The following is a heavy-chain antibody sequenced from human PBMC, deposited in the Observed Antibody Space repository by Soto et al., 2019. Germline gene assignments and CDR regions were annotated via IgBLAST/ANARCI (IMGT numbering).Heavy chain of an antibody. V-gene: IGHV1-69*01. Sequence: VRLVQSGGGLVQPGGSLRLSCAASLFIVSDNYMSWVRQAPGQGLEWMGGIIPIPGTANYAQKFQGRVTITADESTSTAYMELSSLRSEDTAVYYCARSQGSSTSLEIYYYYYYGMDVWGQGTTVTVSS. CDR2: IIPIPGTA. D-gene: IGHD2-2*01. CDR3: ARSQGSSTSLEIYYYYYYGMDV. CDR1: LFIVSDNY. J-gene: IGHJ6*02.